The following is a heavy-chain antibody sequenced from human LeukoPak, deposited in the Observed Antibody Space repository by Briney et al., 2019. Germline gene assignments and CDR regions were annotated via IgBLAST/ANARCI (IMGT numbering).Heavy chain of an antibody. J-gene: IGHJ4*02. CDR3: ARDTLNYYDSSGYYQFDY. CDR1: GFTFSSYS. V-gene: IGHV3-48*04. D-gene: IGHD3-22*01. CDR2: ISSSSSTI. Sequence: GGSLRLSCAASGFTFSSYSMNWVRQAPGKGLEWVSYISSSSSTIYYADSVKGRFTISRDNAKNSLYLQMNSLRAEDTAVYYCARDTLNYYDSSGYYQFDYWGQGTLVTVSS.